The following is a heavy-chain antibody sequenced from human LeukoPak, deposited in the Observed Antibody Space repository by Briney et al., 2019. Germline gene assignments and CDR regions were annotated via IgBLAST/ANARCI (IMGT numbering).Heavy chain of an antibody. D-gene: IGHD6-19*01. CDR1: GGTFSSYA. CDR3: VREAAVAGFDY. V-gene: IGHV1-69*04. Sequence: SVKVSCKASGGTFSSYAISWVRQAPGQGLEWMGRIIPILGIANYAQKFQGRVTITADKSTSTAYMELSSLRSEDTAVYYCVREAAVAGFDYWGQGTLVTVSS. J-gene: IGHJ4*02. CDR2: IIPILGIA.